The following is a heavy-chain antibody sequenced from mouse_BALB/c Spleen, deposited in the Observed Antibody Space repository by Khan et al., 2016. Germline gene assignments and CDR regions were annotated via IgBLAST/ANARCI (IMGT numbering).Heavy chain of an antibody. CDR3: ARMARTIN. J-gene: IGHJ2*01. Sequence: EVELVESGGGLVQPGGSLKLSCAASGFTFSSYGMYWVRQTPDKRLELVANINSNGGSTYYPDSVKGRFTISRDNAKNTLYLQMSSLKSEDTAMYYCARMARTINWGQGTTLTVSS. CDR2: INSNGGST. V-gene: IGHV5-6-3*01. CDR1: GFTFSSYG.